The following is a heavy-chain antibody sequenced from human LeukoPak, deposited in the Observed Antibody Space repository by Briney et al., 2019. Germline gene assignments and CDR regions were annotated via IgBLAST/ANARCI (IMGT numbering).Heavy chain of an antibody. D-gene: IGHD3-3*01. CDR3: ARETIFGVLIAGFRWFDP. J-gene: IGHJ5*02. Sequence: PSQTLSLTCTVSGGSISRGNYYWSWIRQPAGKGLEWIGHIYNSGSTNYNPSLKSRVTISVDTSKNQFSLNLTSVTAADTAVYYCARETIFGVLIAGFRWFDPWGQGTLVTVSS. CDR1: GGSISRGNYY. CDR2: IYNSGST. V-gene: IGHV4-61*09.